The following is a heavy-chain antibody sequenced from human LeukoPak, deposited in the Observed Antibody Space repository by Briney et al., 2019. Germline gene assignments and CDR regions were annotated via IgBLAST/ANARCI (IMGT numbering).Heavy chain of an antibody. Sequence: GASVKVSCKASGYTFTGYYMHWVRQAPGQGLEWMGWINPNSGGTNYAQKFQGRVTMTRDTSISTAYMELSRLRSDDTAVYYCARDNYDFWRGLGYWGQGTLVTVPS. D-gene: IGHD3-3*01. CDR3: ARDNYDFWRGLGY. CDR1: GYTFTGYY. CDR2: INPNSGGT. J-gene: IGHJ4*02. V-gene: IGHV1-2*02.